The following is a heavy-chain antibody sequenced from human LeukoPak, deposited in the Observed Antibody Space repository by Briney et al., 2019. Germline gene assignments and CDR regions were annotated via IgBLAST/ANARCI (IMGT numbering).Heavy chain of an antibody. CDR1: GFTFSDRW. Sequence: GGSLRLSCAASGFTFSDRWMRWARQPPGRGLEYVANIKQDGSEKHYVDSVRGRFTISRHNAQNSLYLEMSSLRAEDTAVYYCARYYYGSRTSFDPWGQGTLVTVSS. CDR2: IKQDGSEK. D-gene: IGHD3-10*01. J-gene: IGHJ5*02. V-gene: IGHV3-7*01. CDR3: ARYYYGSRTSFDP.